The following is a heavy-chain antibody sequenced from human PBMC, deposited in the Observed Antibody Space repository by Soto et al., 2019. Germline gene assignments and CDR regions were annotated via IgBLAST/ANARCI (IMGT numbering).Heavy chain of an antibody. D-gene: IGHD3-10*01. CDR3: ARGEWFGESPPYYFDY. CDR2: IYYSGST. CDR1: GGSISSYY. J-gene: IGHJ4*02. Sequence: PSETLSLTCTVSGGSISSYYWSWIRQPPGKGLEWIGYIYYSGSTNYNPSLKSRVTISVDTSKNQFSLKLSSVTAADTAVYYCARGEWFGESPPYYFDYWSQGTLVTVSS. V-gene: IGHV4-59*01.